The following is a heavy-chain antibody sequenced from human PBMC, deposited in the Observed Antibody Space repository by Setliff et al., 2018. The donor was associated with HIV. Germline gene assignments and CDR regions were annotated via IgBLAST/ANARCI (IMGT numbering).Heavy chain of an antibody. D-gene: IGHD2-15*01. CDR1: GGSISSYF. Sequence: PSETLSLTCTVSGGSISSYFWTWIRQSPEKGLEWIGYIYHYGSPNYNPSLQSRVTLSVDTSKNQFSLTLTSVTAADTAVYYRARGGRSDGYHIASWGQGILVTVSS. V-gene: IGHV4-59*01. CDR3: ARGGRSDGYHIAS. J-gene: IGHJ4*02. CDR2: IYHYGSP.